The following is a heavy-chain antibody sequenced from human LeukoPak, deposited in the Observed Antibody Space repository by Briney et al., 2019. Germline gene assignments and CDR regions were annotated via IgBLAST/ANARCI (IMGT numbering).Heavy chain of an antibody. CDR1: GFTFSDYY. J-gene: IGHJ4*02. CDR2: ISGSGTTI. D-gene: IGHD2-15*01. CDR3: ARPGWVLVTATFLDY. V-gene: IGHV3-11*01. Sequence: PGGSLRLSCAASGFTFSDYYMSWIRQAPGKGLEWFSYISGSGTTIYYADSVKGRFTISRDNAKNSLYLQMNSLRAEDTAVYYCARPGWVLVTATFLDYWGQGALVTVSS.